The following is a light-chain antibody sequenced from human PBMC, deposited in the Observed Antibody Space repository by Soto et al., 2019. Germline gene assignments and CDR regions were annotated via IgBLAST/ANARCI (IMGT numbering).Light chain of an antibody. Sequence: QSVLTQPASVSGSPGQSITISCTGTSSDIGTYNYVSWYQQHPGKVPKLMIYDVSNRPSGVSNRFSGSKSGNTASLTISGLQAEDEADYYCSSYTSSNTLGVFGTGTKLTVL. J-gene: IGLJ1*01. CDR3: SSYTSSNTLGV. CDR1: SSDIGTYNY. V-gene: IGLV2-14*01. CDR2: DVS.